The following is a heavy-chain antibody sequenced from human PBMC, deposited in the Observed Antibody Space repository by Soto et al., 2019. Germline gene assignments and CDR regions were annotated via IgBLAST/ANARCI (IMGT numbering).Heavy chain of an antibody. J-gene: IGHJ6*03. CDR3: AGVRIDFWSGYYRDYYYMDV. CDR2: IYYSGST. Sequence: SETLSLTCAVSSGSISSSNWWSWVRQPPGKGLEWIGYIYYSGSTYYNPSLKSRVTISVDTSKNQFSLKLSSVTAADTAVYYCAGVRIDFWSGYYRDYYYMDVWGKGTTVTVSS. D-gene: IGHD3-3*01. V-gene: IGHV4-4*02. CDR1: SGSISSSNW.